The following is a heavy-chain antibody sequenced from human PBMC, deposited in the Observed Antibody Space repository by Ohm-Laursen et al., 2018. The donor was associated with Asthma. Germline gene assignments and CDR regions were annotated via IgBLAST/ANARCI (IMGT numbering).Heavy chain of an antibody. Sequence: SVKVSCKASGYTFTGYYMHWVRQAPGQGLEWMGRINPNSGGTNYAQKFQGRVTMTRDTSISTAYMELSRLRSDDTAVYYCARSKNIAAAGTGARELGYWGQGTLVTVSS. CDR1: GYTFTGYY. CDR2: INPNSGGT. D-gene: IGHD6-13*01. CDR3: ARSKNIAAAGTGARELGY. V-gene: IGHV1-2*06. J-gene: IGHJ4*02.